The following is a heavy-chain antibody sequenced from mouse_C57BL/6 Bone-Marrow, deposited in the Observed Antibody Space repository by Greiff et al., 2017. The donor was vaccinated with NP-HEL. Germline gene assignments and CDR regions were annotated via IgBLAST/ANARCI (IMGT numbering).Heavy chain of an antibody. Sequence: VQLQQSGAELVRPGASVKLSCKASGFTFTDYYINWVKQRPGQGLEWIARIYPGSGNTYYNEKFKGKATLSAEKSSSTAYMQLSSLTSEDSAVYFCAREEIYYYGSSPFDYWGQGTTLTVSS. CDR2: IYPGSGNT. D-gene: IGHD1-1*01. CDR3: AREEIYYYGSSPFDY. CDR1: GFTFTDYY. J-gene: IGHJ2*01. V-gene: IGHV1-76*01.